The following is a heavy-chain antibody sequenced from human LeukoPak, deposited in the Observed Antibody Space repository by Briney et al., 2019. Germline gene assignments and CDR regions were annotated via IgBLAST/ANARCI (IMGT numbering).Heavy chain of an antibody. CDR2: IRYDGSKK. Sequence: GGSLRLSCAASGFTFSSYGMHWVRQAPGKGLVWVAFIRYDGSKKYYADSVKGRFTISRDNSKNTLYLEMNSLRSEDTAVYYCARAAQLRYFDWLLYDGNWFDPWGQGTLVTVSS. J-gene: IGHJ5*02. V-gene: IGHV3-30*02. D-gene: IGHD3-9*01. CDR3: ARAAQLRYFDWLLYDGNWFDP. CDR1: GFTFSSYG.